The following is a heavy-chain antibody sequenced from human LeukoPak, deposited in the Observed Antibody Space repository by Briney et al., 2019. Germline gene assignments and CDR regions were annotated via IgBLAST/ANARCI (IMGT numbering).Heavy chain of an antibody. CDR1: GGSIGSRYHY. J-gene: IGHJ4*02. D-gene: IGHD2-21*02. CDR2: IYHSGST. Sequence: SETLSLICSVSGGSIGSRYHYWGWIRQPPGKGLEWIGYIYHSGSTYYNPSLKSRVTISVDRSKNQFSLKLSSVTAADTAVYYCARAPYCGGDCWGLVDYWGQGTLVTVSS. V-gene: IGHV4-39*07. CDR3: ARAPYCGGDCWGLVDY.